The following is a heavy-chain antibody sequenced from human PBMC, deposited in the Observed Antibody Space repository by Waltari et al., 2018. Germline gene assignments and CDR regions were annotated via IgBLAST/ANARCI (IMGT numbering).Heavy chain of an antibody. V-gene: IGHV3-15*02. CDR1: GFTFPPAW. Sequence: EVEMVESGGASVKPGESLRLSCVASGFTFPPAWLTWSLQVTGRRLWWIDRIQSKDRCEETDFAAPLKGRFSISRDDSRNTVSLQMNNLKAEDTGIYYCTTLDAPWGGWGQGTLVTVSS. CDR3: TTLDAPWGG. CDR2: IQSKDRCEET. J-gene: IGHJ4*02. D-gene: IGHD7-27*01.